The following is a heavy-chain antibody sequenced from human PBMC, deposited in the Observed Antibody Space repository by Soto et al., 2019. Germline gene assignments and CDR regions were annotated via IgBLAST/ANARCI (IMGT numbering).Heavy chain of an antibody. CDR3: ARVGTTVKLMGYNWFDP. D-gene: IGHD4-17*01. CDR2: IYYSGST. J-gene: IGHJ5*02. CDR1: GGSISSGGYY. Sequence: SETLSLTCTVSGGSISSGGYYRSWIRQHPGKGLEWIGYIYYSGSTYYNPSLKSRVTISVDTSKNQFSLKLSSVTAADTAVYYCARVGTTVKLMGYNWFDPWGQGTLVTVSS. V-gene: IGHV4-31*03.